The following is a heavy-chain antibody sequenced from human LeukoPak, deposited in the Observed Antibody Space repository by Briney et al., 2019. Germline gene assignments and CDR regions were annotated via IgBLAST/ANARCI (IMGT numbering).Heavy chain of an antibody. V-gene: IGHV3-23*01. D-gene: IGHD6-6*01. CDR3: ARVLGSSASSSFDY. CDR2: ISTSART. CDR1: GFTFNKYA. J-gene: IGHJ4*02. Sequence: PGGSLRLSCTASGFTFNKYAMSWVRQAPGKGLEWLSLISTSARTHYADSVKGRFAISRDNSKNTLYLQMNTLRAEDTAAYYCARVLGSSASSSFDYWGQGTLVTVSS.